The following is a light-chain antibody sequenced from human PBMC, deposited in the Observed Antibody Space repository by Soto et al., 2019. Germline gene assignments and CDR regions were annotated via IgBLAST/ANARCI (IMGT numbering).Light chain of an antibody. CDR2: DVT. CDR3: SSYTSSSTLV. CDR1: SSDVGGYNY. V-gene: IGLV2-14*01. Sequence: QSALTQPASVSGSPGQSIAISCTGTSSDVGGYNYVSWYQQHPGKAPKLMIFDVTGRPSGVSDRFSGSKSGNTASLTISGLQAEDEAHYYCSSYTSSSTLVFGGGTKVTVL. J-gene: IGLJ2*01.